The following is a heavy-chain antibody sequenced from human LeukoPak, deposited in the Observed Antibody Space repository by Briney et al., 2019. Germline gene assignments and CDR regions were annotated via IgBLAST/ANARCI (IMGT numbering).Heavy chain of an antibody. CDR1: GFTLSSYA. CDR3: AKEYSGTFSPFPSYFDY. V-gene: IGHV3-23*01. J-gene: IGHJ4*02. D-gene: IGHD1-26*01. CDR2: ISPSGGIT. Sequence: AGGSLRLSCAASGFTLSSYAMSWVRQGPGKGLEWVSGISPSGGITYYTDSVKGRFTISRDNYKNTLYLQMNSLRAEDTAVYFCAKEYSGTFSPFPSYFDYWGQGTLVTVSS.